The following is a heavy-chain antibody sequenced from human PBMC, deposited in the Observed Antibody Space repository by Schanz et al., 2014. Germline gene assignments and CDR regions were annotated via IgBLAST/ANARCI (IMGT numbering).Heavy chain of an antibody. CDR1: GFPFSRFS. V-gene: IGHV3-48*04. CDR2: ISGGSNAI. Sequence: EEQLVESGGGLLQPGGSLRLSCTASGFPFSRFSMIWVRQAPGKGLEWLAYISGGSNAIYYADSVKGRFTISRDNAKNSLYLQMNSLRAEDTALYYCARDSGSSSWCPSDYWGQGTLVTVSS. J-gene: IGHJ4*02. CDR3: ARDSGSSSWCPSDY. D-gene: IGHD6-13*01.